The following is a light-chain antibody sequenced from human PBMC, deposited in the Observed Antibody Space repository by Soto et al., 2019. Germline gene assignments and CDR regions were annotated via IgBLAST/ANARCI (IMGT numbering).Light chain of an antibody. CDR1: QSISSN. CDR2: TAS. V-gene: IGKV1-39*01. J-gene: IGKJ5*01. CDR3: QQGYTNPIT. Sequence: IQMTQSPSSLSASVGDRVTITCRASQSISSNLIWYQQKPGEAPKPLIYTASSLYSGVPSRFSGSGSGTDFTLTITSLQPEDFATYYCQQGYTNPITFGQGTRLEI.